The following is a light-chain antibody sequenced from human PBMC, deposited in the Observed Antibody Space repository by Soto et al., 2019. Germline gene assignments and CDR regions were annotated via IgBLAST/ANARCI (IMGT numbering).Light chain of an antibody. V-gene: IGKV3-20*01. J-gene: IGKJ1*01. Sequence: EIVLTQSPGTLSLSPGERATLSCRASQRVSSTYLAWYQQKPGRAPRLLIYDASSRATGIPDRFSGSGSGTDFTLTISRLEPEDFAVYYCQQFSSTPWTFGQGTEVEIK. CDR3: QQFSSTPWT. CDR2: DAS. CDR1: QRVSSTY.